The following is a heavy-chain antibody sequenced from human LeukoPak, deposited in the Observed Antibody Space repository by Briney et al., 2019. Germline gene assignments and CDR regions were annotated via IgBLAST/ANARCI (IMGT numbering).Heavy chain of an antibody. Sequence: GGSLRLSCAASGFTFSSYGMSWVRQAPGKGLEWVSAISGSGGSTYYADSVKGRFTITRDNSKNTLYLQMNSLRAEDTAVYYCAKDRGGSYSGFDYWGQGTLVTVSS. D-gene: IGHD1-26*01. CDR3: AKDRGGSYSGFDY. CDR1: GFTFSSYG. CDR2: ISGSGGST. V-gene: IGHV3-23*01. J-gene: IGHJ4*02.